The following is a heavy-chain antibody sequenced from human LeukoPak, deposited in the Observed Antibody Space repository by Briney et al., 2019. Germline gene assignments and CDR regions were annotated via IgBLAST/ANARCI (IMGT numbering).Heavy chain of an antibody. CDR1: GGSISPYY. CDR3: AKYIRDSGTYNFDY. CDR2: IYYSGST. V-gene: IGHV4-59*01. Sequence: SETLSLTCTVSGGSISPYYWSWIRQPPGKGLEWIGYIYYSGSTNYNPSLKSRVTISADTSKNQFSLKLSSVTAADTAVYYCAKYIRDSGTYNFDYWGQGTLVTVSS. D-gene: IGHD1-1*01. J-gene: IGHJ4*02.